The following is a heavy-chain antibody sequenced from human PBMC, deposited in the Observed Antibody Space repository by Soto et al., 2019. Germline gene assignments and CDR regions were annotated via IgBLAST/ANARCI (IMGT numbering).Heavy chain of an antibody. CDR3: ARVPAARFDT. D-gene: IGHD2-2*01. J-gene: IGHJ5*02. CDR1: GGTFSSYA. CDR2: MIHISGTP. V-gene: IGHV1-69*13. Sequence: SVKVSCKASGGTFSSYAISWVRQAPGQGLEWMGGMIHISGTPKYPKKLQGRVTITAEQSTSKDHMEPSRPRSEEKAVYYCARVPAARFDTWGQGTLVTVSS.